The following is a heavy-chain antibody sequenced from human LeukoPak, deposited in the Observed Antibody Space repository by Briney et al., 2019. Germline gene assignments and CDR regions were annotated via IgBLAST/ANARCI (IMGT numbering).Heavy chain of an antibody. Sequence: GGSLRLSCAASGSTLSGSAMHWVRQASGKGLEWVGRIRSKANSYATAYAASVNGRFTISRDDSKNTAYLQMNSLKTEDTAVYYCTPGGGYVYYFDYWGQGTLVTVSS. CDR1: GSTLSGSA. V-gene: IGHV3-73*01. CDR2: IRSKANSYAT. D-gene: IGHD5-12*01. CDR3: TPGGGYVYYFDY. J-gene: IGHJ4*02.